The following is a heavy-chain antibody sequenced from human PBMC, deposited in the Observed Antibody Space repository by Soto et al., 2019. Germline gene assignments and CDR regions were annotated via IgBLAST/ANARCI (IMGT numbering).Heavy chain of an antibody. Sequence: EVQLLESGGGLVQPGGSLRLSCAAYGLSFSTSAMNWIRQAPGKGLEWVSIISATSDAAYYAASVKGRFTTSRDNSQNTLYLQMDSLRPEDTAVYYCGKYSGSYPVYNGMTVWGQGTTVTVAS. CDR3: GKYSGSYPVYNGMTV. D-gene: IGHD1-26*01. J-gene: IGHJ6*02. CDR1: GLSFSTSA. V-gene: IGHV3-23*01. CDR2: ISATSDAA.